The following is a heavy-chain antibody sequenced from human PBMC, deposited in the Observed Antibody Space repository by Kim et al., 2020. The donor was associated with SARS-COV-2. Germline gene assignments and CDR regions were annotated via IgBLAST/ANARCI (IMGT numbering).Heavy chain of an antibody. V-gene: IGHV3-23*01. J-gene: IGHJ4*02. CDR1: GFTFSSYA. Sequence: GGSLRLSCAASGFTFSSYAMNWVRQAPGKGLEWVSGISSSGLSTFYADSVKGRFTISRDNSKNTLYLQMNSLRAEDTAVYYCAKAGTGWYFDYWGQGTLVIVSS. D-gene: IGHD6-19*01. CDR3: AKAGTGWYFDY. CDR2: ISSSGLST.